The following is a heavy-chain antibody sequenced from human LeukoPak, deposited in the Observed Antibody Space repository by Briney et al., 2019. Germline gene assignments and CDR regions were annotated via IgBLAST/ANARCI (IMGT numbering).Heavy chain of an antibody. D-gene: IGHD3-10*01. Sequence: GGSLRLSCAASGFTFSSYAMSWVRQAPGKGLEWVSAISGSGGSTYYADSVKGRFTISRDSSKNTLYLQMNSLRAEDTAVYYCAKIGNKAVYYYGSGSAVDCWGQGTLVTVSS. V-gene: IGHV3-23*01. CDR3: AKIGNKAVYYYGSGSAVDC. J-gene: IGHJ4*02. CDR1: GFTFSSYA. CDR2: ISGSGGST.